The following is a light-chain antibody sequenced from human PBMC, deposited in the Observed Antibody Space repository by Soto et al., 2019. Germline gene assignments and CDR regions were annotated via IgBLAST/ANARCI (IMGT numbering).Light chain of an antibody. CDR3: QQYNNWPYT. CDR1: QRVSSN. Sequence: EVVMTQSPATLSVSPGERATLSCRASQRVSSNLAWYQQKPGQAPRLLIYGASTRATGIPARFSGSGSGTEFTLTISSLQSEDFAVYYCQQYNNWPYTFGQGTELEIK. CDR2: GAS. J-gene: IGKJ2*01. V-gene: IGKV3-15*01.